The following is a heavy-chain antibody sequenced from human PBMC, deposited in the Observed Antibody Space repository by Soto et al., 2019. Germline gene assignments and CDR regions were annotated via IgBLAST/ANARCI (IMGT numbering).Heavy chain of an antibody. Sequence: GESLKISCKGSGYSFTSYWIGWVRQMPGKGLEWMGIIYPGDSNTRYSPSLQGQVTISVDKSISTAYLQWSSLKATDTAMYYCAALPSYSSSWYFYYGMDVWGQGTTVTVSS. V-gene: IGHV5-51*01. D-gene: IGHD6-13*01. CDR1: GYSFTSYW. CDR3: AALPSYSSSWYFYYGMDV. J-gene: IGHJ6*02. CDR2: IYPGDSNT.